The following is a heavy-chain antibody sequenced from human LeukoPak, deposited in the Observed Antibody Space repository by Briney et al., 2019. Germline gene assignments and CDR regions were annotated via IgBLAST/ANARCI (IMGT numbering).Heavy chain of an antibody. Sequence: PSETLSLTCTVSGDSIGGSSYYWQWIRQSPGKGLEWIGSINYRGSTYFNPSLTSRVTLSIDTSKNQFSLKLTSVTAADAAFYYCTRDVAGGSSYWGQGTLVTVSS. CDR3: TRDVAGGSSY. V-gene: IGHV4-39*07. J-gene: IGHJ4*02. CDR2: INYRGST. CDR1: GDSIGGSSYY. D-gene: IGHD2-15*01.